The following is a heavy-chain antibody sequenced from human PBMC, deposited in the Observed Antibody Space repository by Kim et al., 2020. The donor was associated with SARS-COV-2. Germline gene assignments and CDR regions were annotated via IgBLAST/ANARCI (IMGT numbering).Heavy chain of an antibody. CDR3: ASQRWYSSGWYAAFYY. Sequence: SETLSLTCTVSGGSLSSSSYYWGWIRQPPGKGLEWIGTAYYSGNTYYNPSLKSRVTISVDTSKNQFSLKLGSVIAADTAAEYCASQRWYSSGWYAAFYY. J-gene: IGHJ6*01. D-gene: IGHD6-19*01. CDR2: AYYSGNT. V-gene: IGHV4-39*01. CDR1: GGSLSSSSYY.